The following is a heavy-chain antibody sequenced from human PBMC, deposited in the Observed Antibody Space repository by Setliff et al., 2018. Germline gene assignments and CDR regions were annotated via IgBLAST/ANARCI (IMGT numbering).Heavy chain of an antibody. CDR3: ARDRSDGLDSFDY. J-gene: IGHJ4*02. V-gene: IGHV4-61*09. CDR2: VFATGNT. Sequence: PSETLSLTCTVSGASISSGQNYWSWIRQPAGKGLEWIGYVFATGNTEYNPSLESRVTFSVDTSKNQFSLKLTSVTVADSAVYYCARDRSDGLDSFDYWGQGAQVTVSS. CDR1: GASISSGQNY. D-gene: IGHD6-6*01.